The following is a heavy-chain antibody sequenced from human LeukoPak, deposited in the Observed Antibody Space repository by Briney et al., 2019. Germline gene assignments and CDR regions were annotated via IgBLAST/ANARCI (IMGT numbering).Heavy chain of an antibody. J-gene: IGHJ6*03. D-gene: IGHD2-2*01. CDR1: GGSFSGYY. Sequence: KPSETLSLTCAVYGGSFSGYYWSWIRQPPGKGLEWIGEINHSGSTNYNPSLKSRVTISVDTSKNLSSLRLTSVTAAATAVYYCASSYHQYYMDVWGKGTTVTVSS. V-gene: IGHV4-34*01. CDR2: INHSGST. CDR3: ASSYHQYYMDV.